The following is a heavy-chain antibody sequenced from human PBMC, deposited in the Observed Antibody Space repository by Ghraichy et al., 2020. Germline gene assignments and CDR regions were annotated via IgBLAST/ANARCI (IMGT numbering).Heavy chain of an antibody. Sequence: VKVSCKASGYTFTDYWVHWVRQAPGQGLEWMGWTVPNNGGTNYAQSFRGRVTLTRDTSISTVYMELTRLRSDDTAVYYCARGGIHHGFDYWGQGTLVTVSS. CDR2: TVPNNGGT. D-gene: IGHD1-26*01. CDR1: GYTFTDYW. J-gene: IGHJ4*02. V-gene: IGHV1-2*02. CDR3: ARGGIHHGFDY.